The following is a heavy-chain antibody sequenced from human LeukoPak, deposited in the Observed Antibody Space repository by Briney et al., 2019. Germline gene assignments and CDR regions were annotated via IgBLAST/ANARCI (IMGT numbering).Heavy chain of an antibody. CDR3: ARANGGFGTTGWYGMDV. D-gene: IGHD1-7*01. J-gene: IGHJ6*02. CDR2: IYYSGST. CDR1: GGSISSYY. V-gene: IGHV4-59*08. Sequence: SETLSLTCTVSGGSISSYYWSWIRQPPGKGLEWIGYIYYSGSTNYNPSLKSRVTISVDTSKNQFSLKLSSVTAADTAVYYCARANGGFGTTGWYGMDVWGQGTTVTVSS.